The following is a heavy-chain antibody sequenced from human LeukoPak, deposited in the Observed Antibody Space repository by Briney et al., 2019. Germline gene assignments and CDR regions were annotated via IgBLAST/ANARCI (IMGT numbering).Heavy chain of an antibody. CDR3: ARAPRSYYYYGMDV. CDR1: GGSISSYY. CDR2: IYYSGST. J-gene: IGHJ6*02. V-gene: IGHV4-59*01. Sequence: SETLSLTCTVSGGSISSYYWSWIRQPPGKGLEWIGYIYYSGSTNYNPSLKSRVTISVDTSKNQFSLKLSSVTAADTAVYYCARAPRSYYYYGMDVWGQGTTVTASS.